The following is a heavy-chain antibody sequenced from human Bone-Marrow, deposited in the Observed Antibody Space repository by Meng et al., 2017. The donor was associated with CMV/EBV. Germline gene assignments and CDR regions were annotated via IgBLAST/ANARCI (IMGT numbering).Heavy chain of an antibody. CDR1: GFTFGNFA. CDR2: IYSGNTGT. Sequence: GGSLRLSCAASGFTFGNFAMSWARQAPGKGLEWVSVIYSGNTGTKYAESVRGRFTISRDTSTNTLYLQMNSLRADATAVYYCAKGVRGSVTAPDFWGKGTLVTVPS. J-gene: IGHJ4*02. D-gene: IGHD2-21*02. V-gene: IGHV3-23*03. CDR3: AKGVRGSVTAPDF.